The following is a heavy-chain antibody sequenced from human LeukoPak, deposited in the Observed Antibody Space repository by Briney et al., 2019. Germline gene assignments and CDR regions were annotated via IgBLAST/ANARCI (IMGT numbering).Heavy chain of an antibody. CDR2: LYSGGSI. CDR1: GVTVSTNY. Sequence: GGSLRLSCAASGVTVSTNYMTWVREAPGKGLEGVSLLYSGGSIYYAASVKGRFTISRHNSKNTLYLQINSLRAEDTAVYYCARDRTGDGHLGYWGQGALVTVSS. CDR3: ARDRTGDGHLGY. V-gene: IGHV3-53*04. J-gene: IGHJ4*02. D-gene: IGHD3-10*01.